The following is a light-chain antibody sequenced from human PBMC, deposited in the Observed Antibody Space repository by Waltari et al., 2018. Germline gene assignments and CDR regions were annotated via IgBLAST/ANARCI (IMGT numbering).Light chain of an antibody. Sequence: IVMTQSPASLAVSLGERAPIHGRSSQTLLYSSNNKNYLAWYQQKPGQPPKLLIYWASTRGSGVPERFSCSGSGTDFPLTISTLQAEDGAVYYCQEHYGVLWTFGQGTKVEI. CDR2: WAS. CDR3: QEHYGVLWT. J-gene: IGKJ1*01. V-gene: IGKV4-1*01. CDR1: QTLLYSSNNKNY.